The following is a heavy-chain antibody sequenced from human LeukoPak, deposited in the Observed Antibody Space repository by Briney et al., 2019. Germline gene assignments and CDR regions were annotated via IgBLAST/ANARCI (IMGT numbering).Heavy chain of an antibody. CDR3: AKDGRFIRGSYYNAFDI. CDR2: ISSSGSTI. CDR1: GFPIGDYA. D-gene: IGHD1-26*01. J-gene: IGHJ3*02. Sequence: GGSLRLSCIASGFPIGDYAMNWFRQAPGKGLEWVSYISSSGSTIYYADSVKGRFTIARDNAKNSLYLQMNSLRAEDTAVYYCAKDGRFIRGSYYNAFDIWGQGTMVTVSS. V-gene: IGHV3-11*01.